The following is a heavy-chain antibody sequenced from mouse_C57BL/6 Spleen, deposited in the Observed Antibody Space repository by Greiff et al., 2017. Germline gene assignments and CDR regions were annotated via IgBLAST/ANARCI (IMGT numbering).Heavy chain of an antibody. CDR2: IHPNSGST. CDR1: GYTFTSYW. Sequence: QVQLQQSGAELVKPGASVKLSCKASGYTFTSYWMPWVKQRPGQGLEWIGMIHPNSGSTNYNEKFKSKATLTVDKSSSTAYMQLSSLTSEDSTVYYCARSLSTRVPYYFDYWGQGTTLTVAS. CDR3: ARSLSTRVPYYFDY. V-gene: IGHV1-64*01. D-gene: IGHD2-2*01. J-gene: IGHJ2*01.